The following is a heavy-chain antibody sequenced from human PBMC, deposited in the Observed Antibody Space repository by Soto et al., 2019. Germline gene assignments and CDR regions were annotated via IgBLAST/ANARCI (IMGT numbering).Heavy chain of an antibody. J-gene: IGHJ4*02. CDR2: ISSSSSTI. Sequence: GGSLRLSCAASGFTFSSHSMNWVRQAPGKGLEWVSYISSSSSTIYYADSVKGRFTISRDNAKNSLNLQMNSLRAEDTAVYYCSKSLGGTRTFDYWGQGTLVTVSS. CDR1: GFTFSSHS. CDR3: SKSLGGTRTFDY. D-gene: IGHD2-2*01. V-gene: IGHV3-48*01.